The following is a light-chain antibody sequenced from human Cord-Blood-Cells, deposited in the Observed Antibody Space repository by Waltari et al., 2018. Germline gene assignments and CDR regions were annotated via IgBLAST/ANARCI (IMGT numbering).Light chain of an antibody. CDR3: QQYGSSPRT. J-gene: IGKJ1*01. CDR1: QSVSSSY. CDR2: GAS. V-gene: IGKV3-20*01. Sequence: EIVLTQSPGTLSFSPGERATLSCGASQSVSSSYLAWYQQKPGQAPRLLIYGASSRATGIPDRFSGSGSGTDFTLTISRLEPEDFAVYYCQQYGSSPRTFGQGTKVEIK.